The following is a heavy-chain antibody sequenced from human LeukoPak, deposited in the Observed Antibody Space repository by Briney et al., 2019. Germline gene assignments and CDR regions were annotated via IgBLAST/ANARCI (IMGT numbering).Heavy chain of an antibody. D-gene: IGHD5-24*01. CDR3: ARGSSVENGYNDYFDY. J-gene: IGHJ4*02. CDR2: IIPILGIA. V-gene: IGHV1-69*04. CDR1: GGTFSSYA. Sequence: SVKVSCKASGGTFSSYAISWVRQAPGQGLEWMGRIIPILGIANYAQKFQGRVTITADKSTSTAYMELSSLRSEDTAVYYCARGSSVENGYNDYFDYWGQGTLVTVSS.